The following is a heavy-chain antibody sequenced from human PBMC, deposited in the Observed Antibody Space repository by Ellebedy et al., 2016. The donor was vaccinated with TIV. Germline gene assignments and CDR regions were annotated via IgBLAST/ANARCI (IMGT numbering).Heavy chain of an antibody. J-gene: IGHJ4*02. Sequence: SETLSLXXTVSGGSISNYCWSWIRRPPGKGLEWIGYIFDSGSSNYNPSLKSRVTMSVDTSKNHFSLKLSSVTAADTAVYYCARAVDAIGGSHNLFDYWGQGTLVTVSS. CDR2: IFDSGSS. V-gene: IGHV4-59*01. CDR3: ARAVDAIGGSHNLFDY. CDR1: GGSISNYC. D-gene: IGHD4-23*01.